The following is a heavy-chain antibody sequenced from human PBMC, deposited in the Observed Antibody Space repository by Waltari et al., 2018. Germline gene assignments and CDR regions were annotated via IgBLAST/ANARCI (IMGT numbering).Heavy chain of an antibody. CDR3: AKAPQWLVRY. Sequence: SGFTFSSYAMRWVRQAPGKGLEWVSAISGSGGSTYCADSVKGRFTISRDNSKNTLYLQMNSLRAEDTAVYYCAKAPQWLVRYWGQGTLVTVSS. V-gene: IGHV3-23*01. J-gene: IGHJ4*02. CDR2: ISGSGGST. D-gene: IGHD6-19*01. CDR1: GFTFSSYA.